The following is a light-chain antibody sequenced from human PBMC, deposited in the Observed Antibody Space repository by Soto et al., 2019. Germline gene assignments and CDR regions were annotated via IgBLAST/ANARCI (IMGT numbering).Light chain of an antibody. CDR3: QKYDSAPWT. V-gene: IGKV1-27*01. CDR1: QGISNY. J-gene: IGKJ1*01. Sequence: DIQMTQSPSSLSASVRDRVTITCRASQGISNYLAWYQQKPGKVPKLLIYAASTLQSGVPSRFSGSGSRTDFPLTISSLQPEDVATYYCQKYDSAPWTFGQGNKVEIK. CDR2: AAS.